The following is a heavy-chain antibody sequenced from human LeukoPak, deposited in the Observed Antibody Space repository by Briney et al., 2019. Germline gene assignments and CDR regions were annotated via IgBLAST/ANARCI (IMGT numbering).Heavy chain of an antibody. CDR2: IGISSGNT. D-gene: IGHD5-12*01. Sequence: GGSLRLSCTTSGFTFGDFAMSWLRQAPGKGLEWISYIGISSGNTKYADSVKGRFTISRDKARNSLYLQMNSLRVEDTAVYYCARDHRYAFDNWGHGTLVTVSS. CDR3: ARDHRYAFDN. J-gene: IGHJ4*01. CDR1: GFTFGDFA. V-gene: IGHV3-11*06.